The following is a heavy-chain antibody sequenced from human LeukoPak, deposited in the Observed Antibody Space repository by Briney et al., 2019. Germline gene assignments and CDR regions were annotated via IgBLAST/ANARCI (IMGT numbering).Heavy chain of an antibody. CDR3: VVPRGSYGPYYFDY. CDR2: ISSSSSYI. J-gene: IGHJ4*02. Sequence: PGGSLRLSCAASGFTFSSYSMNWVRQAPGQGLEWVSSISSSSSYIYYADSVKGRFTISRDNAKNSLYLQMNSLRAEDTAVYYCVVPRGSYGPYYFDYWGQGTLVTVSS. D-gene: IGHD3-16*01. CDR1: GFTFSSYS. V-gene: IGHV3-21*01.